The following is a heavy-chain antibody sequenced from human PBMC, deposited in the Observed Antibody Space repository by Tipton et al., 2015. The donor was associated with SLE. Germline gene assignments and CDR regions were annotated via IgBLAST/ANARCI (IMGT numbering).Heavy chain of an antibody. Sequence: GSLRLSCAASGLTFSAYGMTWVRQAPGKGLEWVSSISNSGSSTYYADSVKGRFTISRDNSKNTLYLQMNSLRAEDTAVYYCVKMTNWKCGDWGQGALVTVSS. CDR3: VKMTNWKCGD. CDR2: ISNSGSST. D-gene: IGHD1-1*01. V-gene: IGHV3-23*01. J-gene: IGHJ4*02. CDR1: GLTFSAYG.